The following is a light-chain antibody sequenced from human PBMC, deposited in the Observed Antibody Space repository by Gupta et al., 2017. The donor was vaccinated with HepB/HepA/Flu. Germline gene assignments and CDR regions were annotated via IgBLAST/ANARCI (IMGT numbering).Light chain of an antibody. CDR1: QSVSSSY. V-gene: IGKV3-20*01. Sequence: DIVWTQSPATLSLPPGERATLSCRASQSVSSSYLAWYQQKPGQAPRLLIYGASSRATGIPARFSGSGSGTDFTLTISILEPEDFAVYYCQQYGSSPKTFGQGTTVEIK. CDR2: GAS. CDR3: QQYGSSPKT. J-gene: IGKJ1*01.